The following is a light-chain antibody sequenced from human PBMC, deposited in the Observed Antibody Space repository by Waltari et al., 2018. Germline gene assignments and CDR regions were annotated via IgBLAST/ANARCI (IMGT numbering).Light chain of an antibody. Sequence: SYEVTQPPSVSVSPGQTASIPCSGDQLGEKYVSWYQQKPGQSPVVVSYEDDDRPSGIPERFSGSNSGNTATLTISGTQAMDEADYYCQAWDGSTSTVVFGGGTKVTVL. V-gene: IGLV3-1*01. J-gene: IGLJ2*01. CDR1: QLGEKY. CDR3: QAWDGSTSTVV. CDR2: EDD.